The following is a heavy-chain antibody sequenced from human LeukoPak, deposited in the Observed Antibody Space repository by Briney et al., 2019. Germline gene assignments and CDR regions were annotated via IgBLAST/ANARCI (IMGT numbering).Heavy chain of an antibody. V-gene: IGHV4-38-2*02. Sequence: PSETLSLTCTVAGHSIINSYYWGWSRQSPGKGLEWIGSIYLIGITYYNSFLKSRVTISVDTSTNRFSLKLKSVTAADTAVYYCARAVDSSGFSPFQHWGQGTLVTVSS. CDR1: GHSIINSYY. CDR2: IYLIGIT. D-gene: IGHD3-22*01. J-gene: IGHJ1*01. CDR3: ARAVDSSGFSPFQH.